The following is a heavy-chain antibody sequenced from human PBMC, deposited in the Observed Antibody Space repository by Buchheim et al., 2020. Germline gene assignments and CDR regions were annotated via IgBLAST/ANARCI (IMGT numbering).Heavy chain of an antibody. CDR3: AGTSYQLLWFDP. D-gene: IGHD2-2*01. CDR1: GYTFTGYY. CDR2: MNPNSGNT. J-gene: IGHJ5*02. V-gene: IGHV1-8*02. Sequence: QVQLVQSGAEVKKPGASVKVSCKASGYTFTGYYMHWVRQAPGQGLEWMGWMNPNSGNTGYAQKFQGRVTMTRNTSISTAYMELSSLRSEDTAVYYCAGTSYQLLWFDPWGQGTL.